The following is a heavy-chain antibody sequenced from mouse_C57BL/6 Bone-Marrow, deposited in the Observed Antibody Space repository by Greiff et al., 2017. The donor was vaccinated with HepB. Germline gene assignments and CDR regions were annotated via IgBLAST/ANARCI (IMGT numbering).Heavy chain of an antibody. Sequence: VQLQESGAELARPGASVKLSCKASGYTFTSYGISWVKQRTGQGLEWIGEIYPRSGNTYYNEKLKGKATLTADKSSSTAYMELRSLTSEDSAVYFCARDLITTVVATDYYAMDYWGQGTSVTVSS. CDR2: IYPRSGNT. CDR1: GYTFTSYG. V-gene: IGHV1-81*01. J-gene: IGHJ4*01. D-gene: IGHD1-1*01. CDR3: ARDLITTVVATDYYAMDY.